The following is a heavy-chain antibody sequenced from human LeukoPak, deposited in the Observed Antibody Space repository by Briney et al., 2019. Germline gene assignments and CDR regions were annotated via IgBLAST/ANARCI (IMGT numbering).Heavy chain of an antibody. CDR2: ISGSGGST. D-gene: IGHD4-17*01. V-gene: IGHV3-23*01. CDR1: GFTFSSYA. Sequence: GGSLRLSCAASGFTFSSYAMSWVRQAPGKGLEWVSAISGSGGSTYYADSVKGRFTISRDNSKNTLYLQMNSLRAEDTAVYYCAKDGPNDYGFFYYFDYWGQGTLVTVSS. CDR3: AKDGPNDYGFFYYFDY. J-gene: IGHJ4*02.